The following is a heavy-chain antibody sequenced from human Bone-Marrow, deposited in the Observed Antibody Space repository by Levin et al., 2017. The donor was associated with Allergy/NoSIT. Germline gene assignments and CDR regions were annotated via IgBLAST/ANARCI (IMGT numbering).Heavy chain of an antibody. V-gene: IGHV3-23*01. CDR2: IIHGDIT. D-gene: IGHD3-16*02. J-gene: IGHJ4*02. Sequence: GGSLRLSCAASGFSFSNYAMSWVRQAPGQGLEWVSSIIHGDITYYADSVRGRFTVSRDNSKNTPYLEMSSLRAEDAAVYYCAKFSFVYGGNYFDYWGQGSLVTVSS. CDR3: AKFSFVYGGNYFDY. CDR1: GFSFSNYA.